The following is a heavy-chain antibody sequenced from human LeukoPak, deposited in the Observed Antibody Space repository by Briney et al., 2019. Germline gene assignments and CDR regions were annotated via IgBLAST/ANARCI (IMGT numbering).Heavy chain of an antibody. V-gene: IGHV4-59*01. D-gene: IGHD2-2*01. CDR2: IYYSGST. J-gene: IGHJ5*02. Sequence: PSETLSLTCTVSGGSISSYYWSWIRQPPGKGLEWIGYIYYSGSTNYNPSLKSQVTISVDTSKNQFSLKLSSVTAADTAVYYCARGVVVPAAKSLNWFDPWGQGTLVTVSS. CDR3: ARGVVVPAAKSLNWFDP. CDR1: GGSISSYY.